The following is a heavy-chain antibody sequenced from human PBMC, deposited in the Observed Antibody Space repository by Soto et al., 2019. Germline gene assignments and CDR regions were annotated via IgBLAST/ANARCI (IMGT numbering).Heavy chain of an antibody. Sequence: EVQLVESGGGLVQPGGYLRLSCAASGFNFSTYWMTWVRQAPGKGLEWVANIKEDGSEKYYVDSVKGRFAISRDNAKNSVYLQMNSLRAEDTAVYYCARDFSLDYWGQGTLVSVSS. J-gene: IGHJ4*02. CDR1: GFNFSTYW. CDR3: ARDFSLDY. V-gene: IGHV3-7*03. CDR2: IKEDGSEK.